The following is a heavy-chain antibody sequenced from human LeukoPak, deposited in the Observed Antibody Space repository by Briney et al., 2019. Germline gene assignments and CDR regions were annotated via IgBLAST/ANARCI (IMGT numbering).Heavy chain of an antibody. V-gene: IGHV1-69*05. CDR1: GGTSSSYA. Sequence: ASVKVSCKASGGTSSSYAISWVRQAPGQGLEWMGRIIPIFGTANYAQEFQGRVTITTDESTSTAYMELSSLRSEDTAVYYCARSHSYGYYYYYYYMDVWGKGTTVTVSS. J-gene: IGHJ6*03. D-gene: IGHD5-18*01. CDR3: ARSHSYGYYYYYYYMDV. CDR2: IIPIFGTA.